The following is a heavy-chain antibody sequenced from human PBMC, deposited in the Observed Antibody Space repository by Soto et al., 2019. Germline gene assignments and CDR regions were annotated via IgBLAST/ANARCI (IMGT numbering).Heavy chain of an antibody. V-gene: IGHV1-69*02. CDR3: ARALRVGATDY. J-gene: IGHJ4*02. D-gene: IGHD1-26*01. CDR1: GDTFSRYT. CDR2: IIPMLGIG. Sequence: QVQLVQSGAEVKKPGSSVKVSCKASGDTFSRYTISWVRQAPGQGLEWMGRIIPMLGIGNYAQKFQGRVTISADKSPYTAYIKLSSLRSEDTAVYYCARALRVGATDYWGQGTLVTVSS.